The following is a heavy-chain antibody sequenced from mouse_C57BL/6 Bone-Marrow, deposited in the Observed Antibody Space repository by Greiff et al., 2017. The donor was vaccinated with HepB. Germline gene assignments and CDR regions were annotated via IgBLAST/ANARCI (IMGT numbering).Heavy chain of an antibody. D-gene: IGHD2-3*01. V-gene: IGHV1-54*01. J-gene: IGHJ3*01. CDR2: INPGSGGT. CDR1: GYAFTNYL. CDR3: ARGEGWLLRGFAY. Sequence: QVQLQQSGAELVRPGTSVKVSCKASGYAFTNYLIEWVKQRPGQGLEWIGVINPGSGGTNYNEKFKGKATLTADKSSSTAYMQLSSLTSEDSAVYFCARGEGWLLRGFAYWGQGTLVTVSA.